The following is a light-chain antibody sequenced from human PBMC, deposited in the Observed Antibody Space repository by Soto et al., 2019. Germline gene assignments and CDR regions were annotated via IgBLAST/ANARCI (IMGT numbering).Light chain of an antibody. J-gene: IGKJ2*01. CDR1: QSVSSY. V-gene: IGKV3-15*01. CDR3: LQYSTWASLYT. Sequence: EIVMTQSPATLSVSLGERVTLSCRASQSVSSYFAWYQQKPGQAPRLLISDASTRATDIPGRLSGSGWGTAVTLTISSIRSTDLEVYYCLQYSTWASLYTFGQGTKLEIK. CDR2: DAS.